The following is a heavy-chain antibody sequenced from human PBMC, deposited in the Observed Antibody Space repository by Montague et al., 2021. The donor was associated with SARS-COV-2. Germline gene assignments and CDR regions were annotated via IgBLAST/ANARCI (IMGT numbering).Heavy chain of an antibody. CDR3: ARQMGQSSIFGVVIQYYFDY. Sequence: SETLSLTCTVSGGSISSSSYYWGWIRQPPGKGLEWIGSIYYSGSTYYXPSLKSRVTISVDTSKSQFSLKLSSVTAADTAVYHCARQMGQSSIFGVVIQYYFDYWGQGTLVTVSS. CDR2: IYYSGST. J-gene: IGHJ4*02. CDR1: GGSISSSSYY. D-gene: IGHD3-3*01. V-gene: IGHV4-39*01.